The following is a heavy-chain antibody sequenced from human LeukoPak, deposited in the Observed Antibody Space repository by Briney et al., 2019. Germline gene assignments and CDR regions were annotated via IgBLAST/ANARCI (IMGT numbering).Heavy chain of an antibody. Sequence: GGSLRLSCVVSGFGFSDSYMTWIRQTPGKGLEWLAYISGSGSDMYYAESVKGRFTISRDNAKNSLYLQMNSLRPDDTALYYCSTDPRLLIYWGHGTLVTVSS. CDR2: ISGSGSDM. CDR3: STDPRLLIY. V-gene: IGHV3-11*01. CDR1: GFGFSDSY. D-gene: IGHD2-8*01. J-gene: IGHJ4*01.